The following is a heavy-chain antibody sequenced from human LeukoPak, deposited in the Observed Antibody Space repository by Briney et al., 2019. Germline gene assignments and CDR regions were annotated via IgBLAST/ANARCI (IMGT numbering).Heavy chain of an antibody. CDR3: ARQTLTASDSFDY. J-gene: IGHJ4*02. V-gene: IGHV4-61*08. CDR1: GGSISSGGYY. CDR2: MYYSGST. Sequence: PSETLSLTCTVSGGSISSGGYYWSWIRQPPGKGLEWIGYMYYSGSTKYNPSLKSRVTISADTSKNQFSLKLTSVTAADTAVYYCARQTLTASDSFDYWGQGTLVTASS. D-gene: IGHD3-22*01.